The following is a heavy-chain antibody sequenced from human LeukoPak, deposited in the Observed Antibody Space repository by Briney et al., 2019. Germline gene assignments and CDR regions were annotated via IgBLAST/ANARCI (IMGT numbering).Heavy chain of an antibody. CDR2: IYCSGST. Sequence: PSGTLTLTCTVSGGSISSYYWSWIRQPPGKGLEWIGYIYCSGSTNYNPSLKSRVTISVDTSKNQFALKLSSVTAAGTAVYYCARDSTMVSIVPDDAFDIWGQGTMVTVSS. J-gene: IGHJ3*02. CDR3: ARDSTMVSIVPDDAFDI. CDR1: GGSISSYY. V-gene: IGHV4-59*01. D-gene: IGHD3-3*01.